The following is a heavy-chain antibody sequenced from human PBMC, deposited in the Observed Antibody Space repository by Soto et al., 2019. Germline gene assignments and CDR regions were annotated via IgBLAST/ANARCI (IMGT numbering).Heavy chain of an antibody. V-gene: IGHV4-30-2*01. Sequence: SETLSLTCAVSGGSISSGGYSWSWIRQPPGKGLEWIGYIYHSGSTYYNPSLKSRVTISVDRSKNQFSLKLSSVTAADTAVYYCARVGRVVATNENGMDVWGQGTTVTVSS. CDR2: IYHSGST. CDR3: ARVGRVVATNENGMDV. D-gene: IGHD5-12*01. J-gene: IGHJ6*02. CDR1: GGSISSGGYS.